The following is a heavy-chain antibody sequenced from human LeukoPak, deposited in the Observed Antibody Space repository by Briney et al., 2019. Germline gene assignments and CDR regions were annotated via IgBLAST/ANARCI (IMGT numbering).Heavy chain of an antibody. J-gene: IGHJ4*02. Sequence: EASVKVSCKASGGTFSSYAISWVRQAPGQGLEWMGRIIPILGIANYAQKFQGRVTITADKSTSTAYMELSSLRSGDTAVYYCASIAAADSPIDYWGQGTLVTVSS. CDR1: GGTFSSYA. D-gene: IGHD6-13*01. CDR3: ASIAAADSPIDY. V-gene: IGHV1-69*04. CDR2: IIPILGIA.